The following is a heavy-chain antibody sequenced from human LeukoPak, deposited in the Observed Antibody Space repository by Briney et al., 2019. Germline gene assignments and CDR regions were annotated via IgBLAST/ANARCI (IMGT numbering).Heavy chain of an antibody. CDR3: AREGGPYRPLDY. V-gene: IGHV4-4*02. Sequence: PSETLSLTCGVSGGSISTTNRWTWVRQPPGEGLEWIGEVHLSGRTHYNPSLESRVTMSVDMSENHISLRLTSVTAPDTAVYYCAREGGPYRPLDYSGQGTLVTVSS. CDR1: GGSISTTNR. CDR2: VHLSGRT. J-gene: IGHJ4*02.